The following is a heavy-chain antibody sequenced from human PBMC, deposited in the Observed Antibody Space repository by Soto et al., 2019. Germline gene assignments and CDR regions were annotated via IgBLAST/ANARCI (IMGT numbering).Heavy chain of an antibody. V-gene: IGHV3-30-3*01. CDR2: VAYDGSNK. J-gene: IGHJ6*02. CDR1: GFTFSNHS. CDR3: ARGPSISIFGVVSMDV. Sequence: GGSLRLSCAASGFTFSNHSMHWVRQAPGKGLEWVAVVAYDGSNKYYADSVKGRFTISRDNSKNTLYLQMNSLRTEDTDVYYCARGPSISIFGVVSMDVWGQGTTVTVSS. D-gene: IGHD3-3*01.